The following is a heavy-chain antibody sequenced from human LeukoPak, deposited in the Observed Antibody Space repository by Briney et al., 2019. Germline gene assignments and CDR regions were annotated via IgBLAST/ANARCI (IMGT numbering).Heavy chain of an antibody. Sequence: PSETLSLTCTVSGGSISSYYWSWIRQPPGKRLEWIGYIYYSGSTNYNPSLKSRVTISVDTSKNQFSLKLSSVTAADTAVYYCARLYSSSWSQIDYWGQGTLVTVSS. D-gene: IGHD6-13*01. CDR3: ARLYSSSWSQIDY. J-gene: IGHJ4*02. V-gene: IGHV4-59*08. CDR1: GGSISSYY. CDR2: IYYSGST.